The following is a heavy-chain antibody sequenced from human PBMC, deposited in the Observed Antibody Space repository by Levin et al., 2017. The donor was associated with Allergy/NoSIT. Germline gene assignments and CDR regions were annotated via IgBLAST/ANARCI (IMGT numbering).Heavy chain of an antibody. J-gene: IGHJ5*02. CDR3: AREMYYDFWSGYSGFDP. CDR2: INTNTGNP. D-gene: IGHD3-3*01. V-gene: IGHV7-4-1*02. CDR1: GYTFTSYA. Sequence: ASVKVSCKASGYTFTSYAMNWVRQAPGQGLEWMGWINTNTGNPTYAQGFTGRFVFSLDTSVSTAYLQISSLKAEDTAVYYCAREMYYDFWSGYSGFDPWGQGTLVTVSS.